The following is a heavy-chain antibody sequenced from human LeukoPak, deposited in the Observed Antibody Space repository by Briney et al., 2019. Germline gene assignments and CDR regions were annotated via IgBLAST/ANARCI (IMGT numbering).Heavy chain of an antibody. CDR3: AGEGTLWFGGRKSGFDY. D-gene: IGHD3-10*01. V-gene: IGHV4-34*01. CDR1: GGSFSGYY. CDR2: INHSGST. Sequence: SETLSLTCAVYGGSFSGYYRSWIRQPPGKGLEWIWEINHSGSTNYNPSLKSRVSISVDTSKQQVPRNRNSMAVAHTARHYIAGEGTLWFGGRKSGFDYWGQGTLVTVSS. J-gene: IGHJ4*02.